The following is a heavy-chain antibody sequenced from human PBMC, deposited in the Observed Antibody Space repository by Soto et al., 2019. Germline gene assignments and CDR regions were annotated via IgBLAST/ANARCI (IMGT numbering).Heavy chain of an antibody. D-gene: IGHD4-17*01. CDR3: ARSSDDYGDYGGIDY. J-gene: IGHJ4*02. V-gene: IGHV4-61*01. CDR1: GGSVSSGSYY. CDR2: IYYSGST. Sequence: SETLSLTCTVSGGSVSSGSYYWSWIRQPPGKGLEWIGYIYYSGSTNYNPALKSRVTISVDTSKNQFSLKLSSVTAADTAVYYCARSSDDYGDYGGIDYWGQGTLVTVSS.